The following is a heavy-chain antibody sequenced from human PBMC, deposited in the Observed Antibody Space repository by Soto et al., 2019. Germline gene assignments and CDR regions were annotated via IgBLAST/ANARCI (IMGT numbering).Heavy chain of an antibody. CDR1: GGSISSGGYY. V-gene: IGHV4-31*03. J-gene: IGHJ5*02. Sequence: QVQLQESGPGLVKPSQTLSLTCTVSGGSISSGGYYWSWIRQHPGKGLEWIGYIYYSGSTYYNPSRKSRVTISVDTSKNQFSLKLSSVTAADTAVYYCARGEGYCSGGSCYGTGWFDPWGQGTLVTVSS. CDR2: IYYSGST. CDR3: ARGEGYCSGGSCYGTGWFDP. D-gene: IGHD2-15*01.